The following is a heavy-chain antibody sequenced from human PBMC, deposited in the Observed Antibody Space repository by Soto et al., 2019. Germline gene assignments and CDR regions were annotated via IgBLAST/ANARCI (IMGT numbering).Heavy chain of an antibody. V-gene: IGHV3-66*01. D-gene: IGHD1-26*01. Sequence: DVQLVESGGGLVQRGGSLRLACAASGFTVISDYMTWVRQAPGKGLAWVSVIYSGVNTSYADSVKGRFTIYRDNAKNTLYLQMNSLRAEDTAVYCCARGRLLISDWGQGAQVIV. J-gene: IGHJ4*02. CDR3: ARGRLLISD. CDR2: IYSGVNT. CDR1: GFTVISDY.